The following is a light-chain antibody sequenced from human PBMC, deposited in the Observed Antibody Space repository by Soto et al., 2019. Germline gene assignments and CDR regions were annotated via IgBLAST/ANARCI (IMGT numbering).Light chain of an antibody. Sequence: QSVLTQPPSAPGTPGQRVTISCSGSSSNIGSNYVYWYQQLPGTAPKLLIYRNNQRPSGVPDRFSGSKSGTSASLAISGLRSEDEADYYCAAWDDSLSGHVVFGGGTKVTVL. CDR2: RNN. V-gene: IGLV1-47*01. CDR1: SSNIGSNY. CDR3: AAWDDSLSGHVV. J-gene: IGLJ2*01.